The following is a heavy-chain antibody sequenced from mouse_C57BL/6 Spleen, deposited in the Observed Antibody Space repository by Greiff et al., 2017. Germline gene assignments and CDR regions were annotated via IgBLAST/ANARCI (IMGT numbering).Heavy chain of an antibody. CDR2: ISSGSSTI. V-gene: IGHV5-17*01. D-gene: IGHD2-3*01. J-gene: IGHJ2*01. CDR1: GFTFSDYG. CDR3: ARSYDGYYSYYFDY. Sequence: DVKLVESGGGLVKPGGSLKLSCAASGFTFSDYGMHWVRQAPEKGLEWVAYISSGSSTIYYADTVKGRFTISRDNAKNTLFLQMTSLRSEDTAMYYCARSYDGYYSYYFDYWGQGTTLTVSS.